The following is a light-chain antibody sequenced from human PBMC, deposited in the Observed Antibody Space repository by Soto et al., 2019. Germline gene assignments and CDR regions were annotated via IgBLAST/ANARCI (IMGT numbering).Light chain of an antibody. V-gene: IGKV1-5*03. CDR1: QSISSW. Sequence: DIQMTQSPSTLSASVGDRVTITCRASQSISSWLAWYQQKPGKAPNLLIYKASNLESGVPSRFSGSGSGTEFTLTISSLQPDDFATYYCQHYNNYSQTFGQGTKVEIK. CDR2: KAS. CDR3: QHYNNYSQT. J-gene: IGKJ1*01.